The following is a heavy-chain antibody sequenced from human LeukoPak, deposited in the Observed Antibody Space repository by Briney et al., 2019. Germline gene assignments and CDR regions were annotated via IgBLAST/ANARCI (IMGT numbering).Heavy chain of an antibody. V-gene: IGHV1-8*01. D-gene: IGHD1-26*01. Sequence: ASVKVFCKASGYTFTSYDINWVRQATGQGLEWMGWMNPNSGNTGYAQKFQGRVTMTRNTSISTAYMELSSLRSEDTAVYYCARGWAGRPSGSYYRWGQGTLVTVSS. CDR1: GYTFTSYD. CDR2: MNPNSGNT. J-gene: IGHJ5*02. CDR3: ARGWAGRPSGSYYR.